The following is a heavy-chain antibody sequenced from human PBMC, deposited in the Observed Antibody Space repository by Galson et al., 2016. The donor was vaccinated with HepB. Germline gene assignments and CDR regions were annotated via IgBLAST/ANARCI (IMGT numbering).Heavy chain of an antibody. D-gene: IGHD7-27*01. V-gene: IGHV3-23*01. CDR1: GFTFSDFA. Sequence: SLRLSCAVSGFTFSDFAMSWVRQAPGKGLEWVSSISSSGGSTYYADSLKGRFTISRDNSDNALHLHVSSLTADDTATYFCAKDRTPKNWGSYTLGQWGQGTLLTVSS. CDR2: ISSSGGST. CDR3: AKDRTPKNWGSYTLGQ. J-gene: IGHJ4*02.